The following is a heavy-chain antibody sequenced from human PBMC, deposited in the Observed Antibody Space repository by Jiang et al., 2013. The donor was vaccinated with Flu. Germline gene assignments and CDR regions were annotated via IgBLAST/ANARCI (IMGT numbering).Heavy chain of an antibody. CDR1: GGSISSYY. CDR2: IYYSGST. Sequence: ELLKPSETLSLTCTVSGGSISSYYWSWIRQPPGKGLEWIGYIYYSGSTNYNPSLKSRVTISVDTSKNQFSLKLSSVTAADTAVYYCARHGGDYYDSSGQFDYWGQGTLVTVSS. J-gene: IGHJ4*02. CDR3: ARHGGDYYDSSGQFDY. D-gene: IGHD3-22*01. V-gene: IGHV4-59*08.